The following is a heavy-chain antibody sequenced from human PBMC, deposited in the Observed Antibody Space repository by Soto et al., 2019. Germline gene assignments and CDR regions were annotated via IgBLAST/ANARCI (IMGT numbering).Heavy chain of an antibody. Sequence: GGSLRLSCAASGFTVSSNYMSWVRQAPGKGLEWVSVIYSGGSTYYADSVKGRFTISRDNSKNTLYLQMNSLRAEDTAVYYCARLMVRGVPVYFDYWGQGTLVTVSS. J-gene: IGHJ4*02. CDR1: GFTVSSNY. V-gene: IGHV3-53*01. CDR3: ARLMVRGVPVYFDY. CDR2: IYSGGST. D-gene: IGHD3-10*01.